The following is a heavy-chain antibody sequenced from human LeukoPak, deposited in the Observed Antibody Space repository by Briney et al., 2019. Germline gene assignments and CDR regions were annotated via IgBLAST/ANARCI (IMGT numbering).Heavy chain of an antibody. D-gene: IGHD2-21*02. Sequence: GGSLRLSCAASGFTVSSNYMSWVRQAPGKGLEWVSVIYSGGSTHYADSVKDRFTISRDNSKNTLYLQMNSLRAEDTAVYYCAKSAGKGGDCYSDWGQGTLVTVSS. J-gene: IGHJ4*02. CDR1: GFTVSSNY. V-gene: IGHV3-53*01. CDR2: IYSGGST. CDR3: AKSAGKGGDCYSD.